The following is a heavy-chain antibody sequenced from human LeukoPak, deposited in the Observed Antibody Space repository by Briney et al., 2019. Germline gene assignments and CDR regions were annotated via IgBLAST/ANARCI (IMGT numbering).Heavy chain of an antibody. J-gene: IGHJ4*02. D-gene: IGHD2-15*01. CDR2: ISSSGSTI. CDR3: ARDSYCSGGGCLPFFDY. Sequence: PGGSLRLSCAASGFTFSSYEMNWVRQAPGKGLEWVSYISSSGSTIYYADSVKGRFTISRDNAKNSLYLQMNSLRAEDTAVYYCARDSYCSGGGCLPFFDYWGQGTLVTVSS. CDR1: GFTFSSYE. V-gene: IGHV3-48*03.